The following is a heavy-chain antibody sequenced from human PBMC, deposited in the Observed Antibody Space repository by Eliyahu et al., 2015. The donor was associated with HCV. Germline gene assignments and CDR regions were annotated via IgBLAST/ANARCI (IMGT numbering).Heavy chain of an antibody. CDR2: IYYSGST. J-gene: IGHJ5*02. D-gene: IGHD3-3*01. Sequence: QLQLQESGPGLVKPAETLSLXXTVXVGSXSXXTYYWGWIRQPPGKGLEWIGGIYYSGSTYYNPSLKSRVTISVDTSKNQFSLKLSSVTAADTAVYYCARVGDFLEWTTFDPWGQGTLVTVSS. V-gene: IGHV4-39*07. CDR1: VGSXSXXTYY. CDR3: ARVGDFLEWTTFDP.